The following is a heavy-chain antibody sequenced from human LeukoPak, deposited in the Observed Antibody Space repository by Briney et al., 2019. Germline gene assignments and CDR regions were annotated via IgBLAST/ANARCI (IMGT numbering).Heavy chain of an antibody. CDR3: ARDRDSSGLYGGADL. D-gene: IGHD6-19*01. CDR1: GFSFSFSN. V-gene: IGHV3-21*03. CDR2: ISSTNGHT. J-gene: IGHJ5*02. Sequence: PGESLRLSCAASGFSFSFSNMNWVRQAPGKGLEWVSYISSTNGHTYYADSVNGRFTISRDTAKNSLYLQMNSLRVEDTATYFCARDRDSSGLYGGADLWGQGVLVTVSA.